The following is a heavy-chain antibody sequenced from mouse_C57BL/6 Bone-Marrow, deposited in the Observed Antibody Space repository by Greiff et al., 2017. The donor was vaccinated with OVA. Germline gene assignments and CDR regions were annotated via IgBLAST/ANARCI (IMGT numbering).Heavy chain of an antibody. J-gene: IGHJ4*01. CDR2: ISNGGGST. D-gene: IGHD4-1*01. Sequence: DVMLVESGGGLVQPGGSLKLSCAASGFTSSDYYMYWVRQTPEKRLEWVAYISNGGGSTYYPDTVKGRFTISRDNAKNTLYLQMSRLKSEDTAMYYCARRAGAMDYWGQGTSVTVSS. V-gene: IGHV5-12*01. CDR1: GFTSSDYY. CDR3: ARRAGAMDY.